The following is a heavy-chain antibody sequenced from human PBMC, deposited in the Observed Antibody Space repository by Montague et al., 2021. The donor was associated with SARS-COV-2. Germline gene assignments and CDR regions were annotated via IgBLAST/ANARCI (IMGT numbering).Heavy chain of an antibody. D-gene: IGHD3-10*01. CDR1: GFSVSSNY. Sequence: SLRLSCAASGFSVSSNYMTWVRQAPGRGLEWVSTLYIDGRPFYTDSVKGRFTISRHIYQNTLYLQMNSLRAEDTAVYYCARYPWYYGSGQWGQGTLVTVSS. V-gene: IGHV3-53*04. J-gene: IGHJ4*02. CDR2: LYIDGRP. CDR3: ARYPWYYGSGQ.